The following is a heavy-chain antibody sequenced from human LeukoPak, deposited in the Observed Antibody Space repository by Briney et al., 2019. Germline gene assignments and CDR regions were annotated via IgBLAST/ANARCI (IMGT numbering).Heavy chain of an antibody. CDR3: AKGMSFGSGSSLEY. Sequence: PGGSLRLSCSAPGLTFDTYAMTWVRQGPGKGRGWVSAISVVGGRTYYAGSVKGRFTISRDNSQNTMVLQVKSLKVEDTAVYYCAKGMSFGSGSSLEYWGQGTLVAVSS. CDR2: ISVVGGRT. D-gene: IGHD3-10*01. CDR1: GLTFDTYA. J-gene: IGHJ4*02. V-gene: IGHV3-23*01.